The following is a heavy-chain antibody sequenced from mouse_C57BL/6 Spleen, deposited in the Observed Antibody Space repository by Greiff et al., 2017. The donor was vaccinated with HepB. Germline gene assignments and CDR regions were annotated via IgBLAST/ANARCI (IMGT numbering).Heavy chain of an antibody. J-gene: IGHJ1*03. CDR1: GFNIKDDY. CDR2: IDPENGDT. Sequence: VQLKQSGAELVRPGASVKLSCTASGFNIKDDYMHWVKQRPEQGLEWIGWIDPENGDTEYASKFQGKATITADTSSNTAYLQLSSLTSEDTAVYYCTTRITTVPWYFDVWGTGTTVTVSS. D-gene: IGHD1-1*01. CDR3: TTRITTVPWYFDV. V-gene: IGHV14-4*01.